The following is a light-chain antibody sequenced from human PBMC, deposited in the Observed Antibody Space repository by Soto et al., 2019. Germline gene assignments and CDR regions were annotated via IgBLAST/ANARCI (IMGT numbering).Light chain of an antibody. V-gene: IGKV3-20*01. CDR2: GAS. CDR3: QQYENLPT. CDR1: QSVSNSY. Sequence: EIVLTQSPGTLSLSPVERATLSCRASQSVSNSYLAWYQQKPGQAPRLLIYGASSRATGIPDRFSGSGSGTDFTLTISRLEPEDIATYYCQQYENLPTFGQGTRLEIK. J-gene: IGKJ5*01.